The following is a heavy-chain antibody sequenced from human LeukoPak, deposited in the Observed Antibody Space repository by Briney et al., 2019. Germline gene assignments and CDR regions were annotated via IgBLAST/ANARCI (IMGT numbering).Heavy chain of an antibody. CDR3: ARDRYCSSTSCYGEFDL. V-gene: IGHV1-2*02. CDR1: GYTFTGYY. D-gene: IGHD2-2*01. Sequence: GASVKVSCKASGYTFTGYYMHWVRQAPGQGLEWMGWINPNSGGTNYAQKFQGRVTMTRDTSISTAYMELSRLRSDATAVYYCARDRYCSSTSCYGEFDLWGQGTLVTVSS. J-gene: IGHJ5*02. CDR2: INPNSGGT.